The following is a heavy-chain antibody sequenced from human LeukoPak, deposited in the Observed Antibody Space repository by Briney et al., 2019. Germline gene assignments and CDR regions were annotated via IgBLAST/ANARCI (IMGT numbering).Heavy chain of an antibody. Sequence: GESLKISCKGSGYTFTNYWIGWVRQMPGKGLEWMGIIYPGDSDTRYSPSFQGQVTISADKSISTAYLQWSSLKASDTAMYYCATTNGDYGRYFDYWGQGTLVTVSS. CDR1: GYTFTNYW. CDR3: ATTNGDYGRYFDY. CDR2: IYPGDSDT. J-gene: IGHJ4*02. V-gene: IGHV5-51*01. D-gene: IGHD4-17*01.